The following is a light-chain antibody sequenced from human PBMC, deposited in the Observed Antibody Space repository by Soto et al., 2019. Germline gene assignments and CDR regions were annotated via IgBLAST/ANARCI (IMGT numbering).Light chain of an antibody. V-gene: IGKV3-15*01. CDR3: QQYNNWL. CDR1: QSVSSN. J-gene: IGKJ3*01. CDR2: GAS. Sequence: EIVMTQSPATLSVSPGERATLSCRASQSVSSNLAWYQQKPGHAPRLLIYGASTRATGIPSSFSGSGSGTEFTLTISSLQSEDFAYYYCQQYNNWLFGPGTKVDIK.